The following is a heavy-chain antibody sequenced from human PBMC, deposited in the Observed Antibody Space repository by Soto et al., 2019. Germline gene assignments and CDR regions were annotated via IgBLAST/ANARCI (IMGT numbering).Heavy chain of an antibody. J-gene: IGHJ5*02. Sequence: PGGSLRLSCAASGFTFSSYAMHWVRQAPGKGLGWVAVISYDGSNKYYADSVKGRFTISRDNSKNTLYLQMNSLRAEDTAVYYCAKDPSPVGFGELLQNWFDPWGQGTLVTVS. CDR2: ISYDGSNK. D-gene: IGHD3-10*01. V-gene: IGHV3-30*04. CDR3: AKDPSPVGFGELLQNWFDP. CDR1: GFTFSSYA.